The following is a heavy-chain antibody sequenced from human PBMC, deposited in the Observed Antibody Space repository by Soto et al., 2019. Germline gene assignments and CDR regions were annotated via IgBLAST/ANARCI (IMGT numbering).Heavy chain of an antibody. CDR3: ARYYCTSTTCFYFDY. CDR2: VYYTGST. D-gene: IGHD2-2*01. V-gene: IGHV4-59*01. Sequence: SETLSLTCTVSGGSISSYYWSWIRQPPGKGLEWIGYVYYTGSTNYNPSLKSRVTISVDTSKNQFSLRLSSVTAADTAVYYCARYYCTSTTCFYFDYWGQGTLVTVSS. CDR1: GGSISSYY. J-gene: IGHJ4*02.